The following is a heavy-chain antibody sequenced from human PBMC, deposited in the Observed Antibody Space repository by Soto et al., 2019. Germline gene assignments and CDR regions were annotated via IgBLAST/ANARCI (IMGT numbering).Heavy chain of an antibody. Sequence: QITLKESGPTLVKPTQTLTLTCTFSGFSLTTDRVGVGWIRQPPGEALEWLAVIYWDDSKTYRPSLESRLTITNDTSKNQVALTMTNMDSLDTATYYCAHAYGGRSLYCGQGTLVTVSS. D-gene: IGHD1-26*01. V-gene: IGHV2-5*02. CDR2: IYWDDSK. CDR1: GFSLTTDRVG. CDR3: AHAYGGRSLY. J-gene: IGHJ1*01.